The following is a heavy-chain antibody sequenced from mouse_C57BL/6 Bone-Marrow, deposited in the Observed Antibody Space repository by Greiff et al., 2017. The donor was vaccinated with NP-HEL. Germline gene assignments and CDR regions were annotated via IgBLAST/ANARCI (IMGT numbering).Heavy chain of an antibody. D-gene: IGHD2-5*01. CDR1: GYAFSSYW. CDR3: ARSYSNTGDAMDY. J-gene: IGHJ4*01. Sequence: QVQLQQSGAELVKPGASVKISCKASGYAFSSYWMNWVKQRPGKGLEWIGQIYRGDGDTNYNGKFKGKATLTADKSSSTAYMQLSSLTSEDSAVYFCARSYSNTGDAMDYWGQGTSVTVSS. V-gene: IGHV1-80*01. CDR2: IYRGDGDT.